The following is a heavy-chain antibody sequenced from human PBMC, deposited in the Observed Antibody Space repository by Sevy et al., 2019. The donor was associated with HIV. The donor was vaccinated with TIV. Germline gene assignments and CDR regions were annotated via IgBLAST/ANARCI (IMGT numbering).Heavy chain of an antibody. D-gene: IGHD3-22*01. CDR1: GFTFSSYW. Sequence: GGSLRLSCAASGFTFSSYWMSWVRQAPGKGLEWVANIKQDGSEKYYVDSVKGRFTISRDNAKNSLYLQMNSLRAEDTAGYYCARDCDSSYYYYGMDVWGQGTTVTVSS. CDR2: IKQDGSEK. V-gene: IGHV3-7*01. CDR3: ARDCDSSYYYYGMDV. J-gene: IGHJ6*02.